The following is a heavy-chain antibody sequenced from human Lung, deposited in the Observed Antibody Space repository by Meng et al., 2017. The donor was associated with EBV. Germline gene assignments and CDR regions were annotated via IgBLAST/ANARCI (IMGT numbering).Heavy chain of an antibody. D-gene: IGHD2-2*02. CDR2: ISYSGAT. V-gene: IGHV4-30-4*01. Sequence: QLQESGPRLVRPSQTLALPSPACGASLSSAVYGLWIRQPQGKDLEWMGYISYSGATHYNPSLNSRLTISVDTAKNQFSLSLSSVTAADTAVYYCARVVGDCASCYKGWFDPWGQGTLVTVSS. CDR1: GASLSSAVY. CDR3: ARVVGDCASCYKGWFDP. J-gene: IGHJ5*02.